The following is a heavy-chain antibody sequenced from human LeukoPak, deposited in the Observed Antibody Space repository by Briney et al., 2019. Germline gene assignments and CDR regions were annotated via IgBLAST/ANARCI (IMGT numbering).Heavy chain of an antibody. V-gene: IGHV3-23*01. Sequence: SGGSLRLSCAASGFAFSSYGMSWVRQAPGKGLEWVSVISASGGITYYVDSVKGRFTISRDDSKNTLYLQMNSLRAEDTAVYYCAKDRIAVAGTVVYWGQGTLVTVSS. CDR3: AKDRIAVAGTVVY. CDR2: ISASGGIT. D-gene: IGHD6-19*01. J-gene: IGHJ4*02. CDR1: GFAFSSYG.